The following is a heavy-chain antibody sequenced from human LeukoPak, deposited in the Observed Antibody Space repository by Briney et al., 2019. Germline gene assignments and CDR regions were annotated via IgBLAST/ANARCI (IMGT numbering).Heavy chain of an antibody. J-gene: IGHJ4*02. D-gene: IGHD6-19*01. CDR1: GFTFSSSG. CDR2: ISGNGGST. V-gene: IGHV3-64*01. CDR3: ARGVGFSTGWYYFDY. Sequence: PGGSLRLSCAASGFTFSSSGMNWVRQAPGEGLEYVSAISGNGGSTYYANSVKGRFTISRDNSKNTLYLQMGSLKAEDMAVYYCARGVGFSTGWYYFDYWGQGTLVTVSS.